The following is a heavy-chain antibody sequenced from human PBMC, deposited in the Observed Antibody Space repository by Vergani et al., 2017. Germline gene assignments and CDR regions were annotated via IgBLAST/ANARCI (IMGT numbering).Heavy chain of an antibody. J-gene: IGHJ3*02. CDR3: ARAPLERPAFDI. CDR2: INPSGGST. Sequence: QVQLVQSGAEVKKPGASVKVSCKASGYTFTSYYMHWVRQAPGQGLEWMGIINPSGGSTSYAQKFQGRVTISVDTSKNQFSLKLSSVTAADTAVYYCARAPLERPAFDIWGQGTMVTVSS. CDR1: GYTFTSYY. V-gene: IGHV1-46*01. D-gene: IGHD1-1*01.